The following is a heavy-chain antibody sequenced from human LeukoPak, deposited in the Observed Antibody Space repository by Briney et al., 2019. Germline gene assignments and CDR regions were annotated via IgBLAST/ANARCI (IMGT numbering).Heavy chain of an antibody. CDR1: GDTRSELS. Sequence: ASVKVSCKLSGDTRSELSMHWVRQAPGKGLEWMGGFDVEDGKTIYAQNFQGRVTMTEDTSTETAYMELSSLRSDDTAVYYCATSGGLRLIDTLAYWGQGTLVTVSS. CDR2: FDVEDGKT. V-gene: IGHV1-24*01. D-gene: IGHD2-21*02. J-gene: IGHJ4*02. CDR3: ATSGGLRLIDTLAY.